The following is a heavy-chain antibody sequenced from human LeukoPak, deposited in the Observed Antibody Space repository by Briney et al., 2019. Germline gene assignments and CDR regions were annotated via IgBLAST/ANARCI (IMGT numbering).Heavy chain of an antibody. CDR2: IYYSGST. CDR1: GGSFSSYY. Sequence: SETLSLTCTVSGGSFSSYYWSWIRQPPGKGLEGFGFIYYSGSTNYNPSLKSRVTISLDTSKNQFSLKLSSVTAADTAVYYCARSELLWFGGVNSGFDYWGQGTLVTVSS. J-gene: IGHJ4*02. D-gene: IGHD3-10*01. V-gene: IGHV4-59*01. CDR3: ARSELLWFGGVNSGFDY.